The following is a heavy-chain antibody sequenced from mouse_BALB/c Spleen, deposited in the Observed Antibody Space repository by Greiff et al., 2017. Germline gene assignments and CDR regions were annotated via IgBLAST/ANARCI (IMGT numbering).Heavy chain of an antibody. J-gene: IGHJ3*01. V-gene: IGHV1-7*01. Sequence: QVQLKESGAELAKPGASVKMSCKASGYTFTSYWMHWVKQRPGQGLEWIGYINPSTGYTEYNQKFKDKATLTADKSSSTAYMQLSSLTSEDSAVYYCTRYGYDDAYWGQGTLVTVSA. CDR1: GYTFTSYW. CDR3: TRYGYDDAY. CDR2: INPSTGYT. D-gene: IGHD2-2*01.